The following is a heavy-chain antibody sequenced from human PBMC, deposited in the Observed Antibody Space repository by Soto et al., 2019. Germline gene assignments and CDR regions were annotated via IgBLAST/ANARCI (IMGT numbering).Heavy chain of an antibody. D-gene: IGHD1-20*01. CDR3: ARGITLPTPLDY. CDR2: INAGNGNT. V-gene: IGHV1-3*05. CDR1: GYTFTSYA. J-gene: IGHJ4*02. Sequence: QVQLVQSGAEEKKPGASVKVSCKASGYTFTSYAMHWVRQAPGQRLEWMGWINAGNGNTKYSQKFQGRVTITSDTSASTAYMERSSLRSEDTAVYYCARGITLPTPLDYWAQGTLVTVSS.